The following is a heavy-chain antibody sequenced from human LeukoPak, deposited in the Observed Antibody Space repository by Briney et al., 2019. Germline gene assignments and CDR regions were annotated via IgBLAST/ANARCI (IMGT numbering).Heavy chain of an antibody. V-gene: IGHV4-59*01. D-gene: IGHD2-15*01. CDR1: GGSISGYY. CDR3: ARVGVCSSGSCYEDY. J-gene: IGHJ4*02. CDR2: FYYSGST. Sequence: SETLSLTCTVSGGSISGYYWSRIRQPPGKGLEWIGYFYYSGSTDYNPSLKSRVTISVDTSKNQFSLNLNSVTASDTAIYYCARVGVCSSGSCYEDYWGQGTLVTVSS.